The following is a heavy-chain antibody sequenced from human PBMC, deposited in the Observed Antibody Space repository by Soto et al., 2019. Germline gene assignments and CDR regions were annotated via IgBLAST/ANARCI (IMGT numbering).Heavy chain of an antibody. Sequence: TESLCLTGTVGSGVINSGGCFLNWIRQHPGKGLEWIGYIYYSGSTNYNPSLKSRVTISVDTSKNQFSLKLSSVTAADTAVYYCARHPESSSWSKRAGYFDYWGQGTLVTVSS. D-gene: IGHD6-13*01. CDR1: SGVINSGGCF. CDR2: IYYSGST. J-gene: IGHJ4*02. V-gene: IGHV4-61*08. CDR3: ARHPESSSWSKRAGYFDY.